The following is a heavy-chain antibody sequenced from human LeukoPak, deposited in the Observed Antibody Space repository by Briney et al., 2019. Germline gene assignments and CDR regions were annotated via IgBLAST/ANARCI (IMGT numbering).Heavy chain of an antibody. CDR1: GYRFITFG. J-gene: IGHJ4*02. V-gene: IGHV1-18*01. Sequence: ASVKVSCKTSGYRFITFGINWVRQAPGQGLEWMGWINPYNGNRYYAKKFQNRFNMTTDTSTSTVYLELQTLTSDDTAIYYCARFQASEFRGFDHWGQGTLITVSS. CDR3: ARFQASEFRGFDH. CDR2: INPYNGNR. D-gene: IGHD3-10*01.